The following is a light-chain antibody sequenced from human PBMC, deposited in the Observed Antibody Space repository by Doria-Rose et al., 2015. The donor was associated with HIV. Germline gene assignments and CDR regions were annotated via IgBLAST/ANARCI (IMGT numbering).Light chain of an antibody. Sequence: IRVTQSPESLGMSLGERATLNCKSNQSLLYTSKNYLAWYQQKPGQPPKLLIYWASTRQSGVPARFSGSGSGTDFTLTISSLEAEDVAVYYCQQYYGTPSFGPGTTVDIK. CDR2: WAS. V-gene: IGKV4-1*01. J-gene: IGKJ3*01. CDR3: QQYYGTPS. CDR1: QSLLYTSKNY.